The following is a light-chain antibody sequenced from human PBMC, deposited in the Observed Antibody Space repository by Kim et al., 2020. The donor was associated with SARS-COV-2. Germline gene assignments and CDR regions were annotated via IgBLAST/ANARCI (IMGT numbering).Light chain of an antibody. CDR2: LNSDGSH. Sequence: VTLTCALSSGHSSDAFAWHQQQPEKGPRYLMKLNSDGSHSKGDGIPDRFSGSSSGAERYLTISSLQSEDEADYYCQTWGTGIHVVFGGGTQLPVL. J-gene: IGLJ2*01. CDR1: SGHSSDA. CDR3: QTWGTGIHVV. V-gene: IGLV4-69*01.